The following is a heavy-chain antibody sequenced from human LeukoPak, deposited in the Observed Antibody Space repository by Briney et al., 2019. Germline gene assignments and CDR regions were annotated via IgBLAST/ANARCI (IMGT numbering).Heavy chain of an antibody. J-gene: IGHJ4*02. CDR3: VYYYGDGDY. Sequence: PGGSLRLCCAASGFTFSRYGMHWVRQAPGKGLEWVAFIRYDGSNKYYADSVKGRFTISRDNSKNTLYLQMNSPRAEDTAVYYCVYYYGDGDYWGQGTLVTVSS. D-gene: IGHD4-17*01. V-gene: IGHV3-30*02. CDR1: GFTFSRYG. CDR2: IRYDGSNK.